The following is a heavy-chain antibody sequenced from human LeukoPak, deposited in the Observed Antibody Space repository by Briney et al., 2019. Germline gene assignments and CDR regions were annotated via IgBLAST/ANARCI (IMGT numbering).Heavy chain of an antibody. CDR1: GLTFSSYG. J-gene: IGHJ6*02. CDR3: ARGSKSSYYGMDV. Sequence: PGGSLRLSCAASGLTFSSYGMHWVRQAPGKGLEWVAGIWYDGSNKYYADSVKGRFTISRDNSKNTLYLQMNSLRAEDPAVYYCARGSKSSYYGMDVWGPGTPVTVSS. V-gene: IGHV3-33*01. CDR2: IWYDGSNK.